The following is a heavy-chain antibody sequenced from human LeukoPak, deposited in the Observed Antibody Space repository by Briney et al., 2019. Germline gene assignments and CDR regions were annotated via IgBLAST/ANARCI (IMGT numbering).Heavy chain of an antibody. CDR1: GFTFSSYG. V-gene: IGHV4-34*01. D-gene: IGHD1-1*01. CDR3: ARGAGGYRFDP. J-gene: IGHJ5*02. Sequence: GSLRLSCAASGFTFSSYGMNWVRQAPGKGLEWIGEINHSGSTNYNPSLKSRVTISVDTSKNQFSLKLSSVTAADTAVYYCARGAGGYRFDPWGQGTLVTVSS. CDR2: INHSGST.